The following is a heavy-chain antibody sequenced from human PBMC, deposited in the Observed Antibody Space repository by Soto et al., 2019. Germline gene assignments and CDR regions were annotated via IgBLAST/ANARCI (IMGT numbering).Heavy chain of an antibody. V-gene: IGHV4-4*02. CDR1: GGSITSNSW. Sequence: PSETLSLTCAVSGGSITSNSWWSWVRQPPGRGLEWIGEIHRSGTTNYNPSLWSRVTISVDKSNNQLYLKLSSVTAADTASFDCASQHLYTMVVWGRGTTVSLSS. CDR2: IHRSGTT. J-gene: IGHJ6*02. CDR3: ASQHLYTMVV. D-gene: IGHD4-4*01.